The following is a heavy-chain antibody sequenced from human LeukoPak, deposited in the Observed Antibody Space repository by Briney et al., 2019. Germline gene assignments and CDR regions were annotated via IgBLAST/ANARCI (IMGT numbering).Heavy chain of an antibody. CDR3: ARGVSGIAVAGAYYFDY. CDR2: INPNSGGT. V-gene: IGHV1-2*02. D-gene: IGHD6-19*01. J-gene: IGHJ4*02. CDR1: GYTFTGYY. Sequence: ASVKVSCKASGYTFTGYYMHWVRQAPGQGLEWMGWINPNSGGTNYAQKFQGRVTMTRGTSISTAYMELSRLRSDDTAVYYCARGVSGIAVAGAYYFDYWGQGTLVTVSS.